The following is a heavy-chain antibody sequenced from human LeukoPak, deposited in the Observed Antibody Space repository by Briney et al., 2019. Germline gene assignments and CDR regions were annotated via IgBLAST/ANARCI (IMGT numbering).Heavy chain of an antibody. V-gene: IGHV3-43*02. CDR3: AKDLDFFGSGSYYNGGPDY. CDR2: ISGDGGST. CDR1: GFTFDDYA. Sequence: PGGSLRLSCAASGFTFDDYAMHWVRQAPGKGLEWVSLISGDGGSTYYGDSVKGRFTISRDYSKNSLYLQMHSLRTEDTALYYCAKDLDFFGSGSYYNGGPDYWGQGTLVTVSS. J-gene: IGHJ4*02. D-gene: IGHD3-10*01.